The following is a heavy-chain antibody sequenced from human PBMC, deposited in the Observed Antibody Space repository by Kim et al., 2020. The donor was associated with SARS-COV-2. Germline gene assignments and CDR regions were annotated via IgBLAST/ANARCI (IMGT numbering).Heavy chain of an antibody. J-gene: IGHJ6*02. CDR2: INHSGAT. V-gene: IGHV4-34*01. Sequence: SETLSLTCAVYVGSFSGYHWTWIRQSPGKGLEWIGEINHSGATNYNPSLKSRVAMSLDTSKNQVSLNMKSVTAAYTAVYFCARGRAGVVPSPILGLGPLYDYYALDVWGQGTTVSVSS. D-gene: IGHD3-3*01. CDR3: ARGRAGVVPSPILGLGPLYDYYALDV. CDR1: VGSFSGYH.